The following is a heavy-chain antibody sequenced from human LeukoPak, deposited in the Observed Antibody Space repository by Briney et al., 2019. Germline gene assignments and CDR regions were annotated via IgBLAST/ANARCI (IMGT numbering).Heavy chain of an antibody. CDR1: GFTFSSYN. CDR3: ARVSRDFYSNYYYYYGMDV. D-gene: IGHD4-11*01. V-gene: IGHV3-21*01. Sequence: GGSLRLSCAASGFTFSSYNMNWVRQAPGKGLEWVSSISSGSSYIYYADSVKGRFTISRDNAKNSLYPQMNSLRAEDTAVYYCARVSRDFYSNYYYYYGMDVWGQGTTVTVSS. J-gene: IGHJ6*02. CDR2: ISSGSSYI.